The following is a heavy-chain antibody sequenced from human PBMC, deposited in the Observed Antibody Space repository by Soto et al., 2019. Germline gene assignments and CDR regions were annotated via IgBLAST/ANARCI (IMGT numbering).Heavy chain of an antibody. CDR1: VYSISSYF. CDR2: VHTSGST. Sequence: SETLSLTCTFSVYSISSYFWSCIRHPAGKGLEWIGRVHTSGSTTYNPSLKSRVTMSVDTSKSQFSLKLTSVTAADTAVYYCATEKAVAYTGWLDPWGQGTLVTVSS. CDR3: ATEKAVAYTGWLDP. D-gene: IGHD6-19*01. J-gene: IGHJ5*02. V-gene: IGHV4-4*07.